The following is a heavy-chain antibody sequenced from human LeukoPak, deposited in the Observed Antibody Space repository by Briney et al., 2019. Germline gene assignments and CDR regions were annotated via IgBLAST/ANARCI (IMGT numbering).Heavy chain of an antibody. D-gene: IGHD2-15*01. CDR3: ARDCSGGSCYHHAFDI. CDR1: GGSVTSTNW. V-gene: IGHV4-4*02. J-gene: IGHJ3*02. CDR2: IDYSGST. Sequence: PSETLSLTCDVSGGSVTSTNWWTWVRQPPGKGLEWIGYIDYSGSTSYNPSLKGRVILSVDRSMKQFSLKLNSVTAADTAIYYCARDCSGGSCYHHAFDIWGQGTMVTVSS.